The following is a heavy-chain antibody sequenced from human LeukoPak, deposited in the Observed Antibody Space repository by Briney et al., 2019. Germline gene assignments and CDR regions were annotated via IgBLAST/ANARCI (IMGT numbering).Heavy chain of an antibody. J-gene: IGHJ6*02. CDR3: ARDSNGYSSGWSDYYYGMDV. Sequence: SVKVSCKASGGTFSSYAISWVRQAPGQGLEWMGRIIPILGIANYAQKYQGRVTITADKSTSTAYMELSSLRSEDTAVYYCARDSNGYSSGWSDYYYGMDVWGQGTTVTVSS. CDR1: GGTFSSYA. V-gene: IGHV1-69*04. D-gene: IGHD6-19*01. CDR2: IIPILGIA.